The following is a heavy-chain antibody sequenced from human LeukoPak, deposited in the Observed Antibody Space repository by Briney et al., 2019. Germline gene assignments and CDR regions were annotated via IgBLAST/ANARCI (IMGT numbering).Heavy chain of an antibody. CDR1: GFTFSSYT. CDR3: ARGRLVVTALDY. Sequence: GGSLRLSCAASGFTFSSYTMHWVRQAPGKGLEYVSAITTNGGRTYYANSFKGRFSISRDNSKSTLYLQMGSLRTEDMAVYYCARGRLVVTALDYWGQGTLVTVSS. V-gene: IGHV3-64*01. D-gene: IGHD2-21*02. J-gene: IGHJ4*02. CDR2: ITTNGGRT.